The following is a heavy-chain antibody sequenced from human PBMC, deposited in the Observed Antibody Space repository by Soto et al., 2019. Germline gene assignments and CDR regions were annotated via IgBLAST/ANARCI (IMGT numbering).Heavy chain of an antibody. CDR2: ISDDGGQK. J-gene: IGHJ4*02. D-gene: IGHD6-19*01. CDR1: GFTFRTYG. Sequence: RGSLRLSCAASGFTFRTYGMHWVRQAPGKGLEWVAFISDDGGQKYYGDSVKGRFTISRDNSKNTLSLRMISLRTEDTSVYYCAKEAPGGWHFFDTWGQGTLVTVSS. CDR3: AKEAPGGWHFFDT. V-gene: IGHV3-30*18.